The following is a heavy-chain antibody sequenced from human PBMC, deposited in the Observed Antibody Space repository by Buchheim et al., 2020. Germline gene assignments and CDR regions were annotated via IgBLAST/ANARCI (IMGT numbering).Heavy chain of an antibody. Sequence: QVQLVESGGGVVQPGRSLRLSCAASGFTFSSYGMHWVRQAPGKGLEWVAVMWYDGSNKYYADSVKGRFTISRDNSKNTLYLQMNSLRAEDTAVYYCARDKDYYDSSGYSDYWGQGTL. CDR3: ARDKDYYDSSGYSDY. CDR1: GFTFSSYG. V-gene: IGHV3-33*01. CDR2: MWYDGSNK. D-gene: IGHD3-22*01. J-gene: IGHJ4*02.